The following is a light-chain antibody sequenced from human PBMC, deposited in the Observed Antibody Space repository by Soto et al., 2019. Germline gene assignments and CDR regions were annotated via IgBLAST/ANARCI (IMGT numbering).Light chain of an antibody. CDR2: EGS. CDR3: SSYTSSSTYD. CDR1: SSDVGRYNL. V-gene: IGLV2-14*02. Sequence: QSLLTQPASVSGSPGQSITISCTGTSSDVGRYNLVSWYQQHPGKAPKLMIYEGSKRPSGVSNRFSGSKSGNTASLTISGLQAEDEADYYCSSYTSSSTYDCGTGTKVTVL. J-gene: IGLJ1*01.